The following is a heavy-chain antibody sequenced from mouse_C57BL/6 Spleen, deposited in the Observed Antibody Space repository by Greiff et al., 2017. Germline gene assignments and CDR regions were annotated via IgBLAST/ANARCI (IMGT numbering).Heavy chain of an antibody. Sequence: EVQLQQSGAELVKPGASVKLSCTASGFNIKDYYMHWVNQRTEQGLEWIGSIDPEDGETKYAPKFQGKATITADTSSNKAYLQLSSLTSEDTAVYYCAAYYYGSSLYYAMDYWGQGTSVTVSS. D-gene: IGHD1-1*01. CDR1: GFNIKDYY. V-gene: IGHV14-2*01. CDR3: AAYYYGSSLYYAMDY. J-gene: IGHJ4*01. CDR2: IDPEDGET.